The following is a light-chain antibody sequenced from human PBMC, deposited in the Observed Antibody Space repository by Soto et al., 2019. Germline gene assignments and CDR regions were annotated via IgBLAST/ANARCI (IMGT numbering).Light chain of an antibody. CDR3: AAWDDSLNGPV. CDR1: TSNIRSNA. CDR2: SNN. J-gene: IGLJ3*02. V-gene: IGLV1-44*01. Sequence: QSVLTQPPSASGTPGQTVTISCSGSTSNIRSNAVHWYQHLPGTAPKLLMYSNNQRPSGVRDRFSGFKSDTSASLAISGLQSEDEAEYYCAAWDDSLNGPVFGGGTKVTVL.